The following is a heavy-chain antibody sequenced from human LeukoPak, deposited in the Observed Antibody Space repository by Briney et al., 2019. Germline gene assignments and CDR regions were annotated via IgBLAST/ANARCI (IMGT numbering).Heavy chain of an antibody. CDR2: TYYTGST. V-gene: IGHV4-39*01. CDR1: TGSGDSVSSRTYY. CDR3: ARLSKGRYFDYIFDY. D-gene: IGHD3-9*01. Sequence: PSETLSLTCTVSTGSGDSVSSRTYYWGWIRQPPGKGLALIGNTYYTGSTYYNPSLKSRVTMSVDTSTNQFSLKVSSVTAADTAVYYCARLSKGRYFDYIFDYWGQGTLVTVSS. J-gene: IGHJ4*02.